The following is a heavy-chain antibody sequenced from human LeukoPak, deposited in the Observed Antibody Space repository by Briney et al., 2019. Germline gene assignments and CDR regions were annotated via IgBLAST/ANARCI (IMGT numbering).Heavy chain of an antibody. J-gene: IGHJ4*02. CDR2: TSWDDDK. Sequence: KESGPTLAKPTQTLTLTCTFTGFALSTRGVGVGWIRQPPGTALECPALTSWDDDKRFRPSLRSRLSITKDTSKNQVVLTLTNMDPVDTATYYCAHRTVYSINSGWSYGGEGTLVTVSS. CDR1: GFALSTRGVG. CDR3: AHRTVYSINSGWSY. V-gene: IGHV2-5*02. D-gene: IGHD3-22*01.